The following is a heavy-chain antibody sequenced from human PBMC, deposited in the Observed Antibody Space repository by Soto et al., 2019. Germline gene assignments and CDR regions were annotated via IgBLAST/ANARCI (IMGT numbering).Heavy chain of an antibody. CDR1: GCTFTHYH. V-gene: IGHV1-46*01. CDR3: AREAINSSGYSRYFQH. CDR2: INPSGGST. D-gene: IGHD3-22*01. J-gene: IGHJ1*01. Sequence: GASVKGSCKASGCTFTHYHVYWVRQAPGRGLEWLGMINPSGGSTTYAQNLQGRVTMTRDTSTNTVYMELSSLRSEDTAVYYCAREAINSSGYSRYFQHWGQGTLFTAS.